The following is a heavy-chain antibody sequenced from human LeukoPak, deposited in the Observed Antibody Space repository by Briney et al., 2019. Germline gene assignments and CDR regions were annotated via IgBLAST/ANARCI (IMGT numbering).Heavy chain of an antibody. CDR1: GGSLSSYY. V-gene: IGHV4-59*08. CDR3: ARQSDDLGYFQH. Sequence: SETLSLTCTVSGGSLSSYYWSWIRQPPGKGLEWIGYIYYRGRTKYNPSLQSRVTISVDTSKNQFSLRLSSVTAADTAVYYCARQSDDLGYFQHWGQGTLVTVSS. D-gene: IGHD3-16*01. CDR2: IYYRGRT. J-gene: IGHJ1*01.